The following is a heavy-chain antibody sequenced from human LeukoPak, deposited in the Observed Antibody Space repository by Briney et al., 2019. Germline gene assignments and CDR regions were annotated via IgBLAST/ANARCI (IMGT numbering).Heavy chain of an antibody. CDR1: GGSISSGGYS. V-gene: IGHV4-30-2*01. Sequence: TSETLSLTCTGSGGSISSGGYSWSWIRQPPGKGLEWIGYIYHSGSTYYNPSLKSRVTISVDRSKNQFSLKLSSVTAADTAVYYCARGHGSGSDFDYWGQGTLVTVSS. D-gene: IGHD3-10*01. CDR3: ARGHGSGSDFDY. J-gene: IGHJ4*02. CDR2: IYHSGST.